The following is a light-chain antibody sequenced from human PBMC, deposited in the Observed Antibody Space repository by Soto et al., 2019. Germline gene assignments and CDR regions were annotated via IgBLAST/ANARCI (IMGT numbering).Light chain of an antibody. J-gene: IGKJ1*01. CDR3: QQYNNRPPWT. Sequence: EVVMTQPPATLPVSPGEGVTLSCRASQSVTSNLAWYQHKPGQAPRLLIYGASTRATDVPARFSGSGSGTEFTLTISSLQSEDFAVYYCQQYNNRPPWTFGQGTKV. V-gene: IGKV3-15*01. CDR2: GAS. CDR1: QSVTSN.